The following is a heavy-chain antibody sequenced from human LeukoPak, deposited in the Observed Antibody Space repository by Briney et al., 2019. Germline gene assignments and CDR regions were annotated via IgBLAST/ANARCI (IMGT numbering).Heavy chain of an antibody. Sequence: SVKVSCKASGGTFSSYAISWVRQAPGQGLEWMGGSIPIFGTANYAQKFQGRVTITADESTSTAYMELSSLRSEDTAVYYCARSSGYCSGGSCEYNWFDPWGQGTLVTVSS. CDR2: SIPIFGTA. V-gene: IGHV1-69*13. CDR3: ARSSGYCSGGSCEYNWFDP. J-gene: IGHJ5*02. CDR1: GGTFSSYA. D-gene: IGHD2-15*01.